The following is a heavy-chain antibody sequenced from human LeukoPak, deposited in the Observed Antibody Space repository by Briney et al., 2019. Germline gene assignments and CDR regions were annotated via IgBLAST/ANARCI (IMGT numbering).Heavy chain of an antibody. CDR1: GFTFSSYS. Sequence: GGTLRLSCAASGFTFSSYSMNWVRQAPGKGLEWVSSTSSSSSYIYYADSVKGRSTISRDNATNALYLQMNSLRAEDTAVYYCAREGAGMVRGVIRYYYYYMDVWGKGTTVTVSS. CDR2: TSSSSSYI. D-gene: IGHD3-10*01. V-gene: IGHV3-21*01. J-gene: IGHJ6*03. CDR3: AREGAGMVRGVIRYYYYYMDV.